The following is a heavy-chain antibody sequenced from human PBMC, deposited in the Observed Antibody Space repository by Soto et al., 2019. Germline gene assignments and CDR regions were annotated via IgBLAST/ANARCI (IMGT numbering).Heavy chain of an antibody. V-gene: IGHV4-61*01. D-gene: IGHD1-26*01. Sequence: SETLSLTCTVSGGSVSSGSYYWSWIRQPPGKGLEWIGYIYYSGSTNYNPSLKSRVTISVDTSKNQFSLKLSSVTAADTAVNYCARDIHSGSYPYYFDYWGQGTLVTVSS. CDR1: GGSVSSGSYY. CDR3: ARDIHSGSYPYYFDY. CDR2: IYYSGST. J-gene: IGHJ4*02.